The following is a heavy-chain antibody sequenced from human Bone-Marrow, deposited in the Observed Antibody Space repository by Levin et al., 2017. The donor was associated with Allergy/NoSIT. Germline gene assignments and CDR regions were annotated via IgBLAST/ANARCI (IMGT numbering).Heavy chain of an antibody. CDR1: GGSISTYY. CDR2: IYYSGST. Sequence: PGGSLRLSCSVSGGSISTYYWSWIRQPPGKGLEWIGYIYYSGSTNSNPSLKSRVTISLDTSKKQFSLKLSSVTAADTAVYYCARGCGGSCHAAFDIWGQGTVVTVSS. CDR3: ARGCGGSCHAAFDI. D-gene: IGHD2-21*01. V-gene: IGHV4-59*01. J-gene: IGHJ3*02.